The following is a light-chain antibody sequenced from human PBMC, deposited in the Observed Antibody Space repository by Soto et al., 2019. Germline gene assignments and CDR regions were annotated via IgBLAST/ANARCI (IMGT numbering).Light chain of an antibody. Sequence: QSVLTQPPSASGSPGQSVTISCTGTSNDVGGYNFVSWFQQHPGKAPKLMIYEVSQRPSGVPDRFSGSKSGNTASLTVSGLQAEDEADYYCSSLGVFGNGTKVTVL. CDR3: SSLGV. J-gene: IGLJ1*01. CDR1: SNDVGGYNF. V-gene: IGLV2-8*01. CDR2: EVS.